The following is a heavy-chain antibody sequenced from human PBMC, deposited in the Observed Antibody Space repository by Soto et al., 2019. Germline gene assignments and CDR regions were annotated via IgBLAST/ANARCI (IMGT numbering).Heavy chain of an antibody. D-gene: IGHD4-17*01. CDR3: ASPTMTSTSFYYAMDV. J-gene: IGHJ6*02. CDR1: GHRFTTYW. Sequence: GESLKISCKTSGHRFTTYWISWVRQMPGKGLEYMGKINPTDSETNYSPSFEGHVAFSVDRSTSTAYVRWNSLKASDTAMYYCASPTMTSTSFYYAMDVWGQGTTVTVSS. V-gene: IGHV5-10-1*01. CDR2: INPTDSET.